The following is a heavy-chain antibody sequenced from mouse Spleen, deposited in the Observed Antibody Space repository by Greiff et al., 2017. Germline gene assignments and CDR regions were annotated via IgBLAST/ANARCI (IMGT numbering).Heavy chain of an antibody. Sequence: EVKLMESGAELVRPGASVKLSCTASGFNIKDDYMHWVKQRPEQGLEWIGWIDPENGDTEYASKFQGKATITADTSSNTAYLQLSSLTSEDTAVYYCTIYYDYWAWFAYWGQGTLVTVSA. CDR2: IDPENGDT. CDR3: TIYYDYWAWFAY. J-gene: IGHJ3*01. V-gene: IGHV14-4*01. CDR1: GFNIKDDY. D-gene: IGHD2-4*01.